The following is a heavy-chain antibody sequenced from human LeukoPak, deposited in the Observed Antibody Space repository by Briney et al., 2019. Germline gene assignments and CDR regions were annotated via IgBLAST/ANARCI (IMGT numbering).Heavy chain of an antibody. V-gene: IGHV3-23*01. CDR1: GFSFTNYA. Sequence: GGSLRLSCAASGFSFTNYAMSWVRQAPGKGLEWVSAISGSGGSTYYADSVKGRFTISRDNSKNTLYLQMNSLRAEDTAVYYCARDRTWGIAAAGMDYYYYGMDVWGQGTTVTVSS. CDR2: ISGSGGST. D-gene: IGHD6-13*01. CDR3: ARDRTWGIAAAGMDYYYYGMDV. J-gene: IGHJ6*02.